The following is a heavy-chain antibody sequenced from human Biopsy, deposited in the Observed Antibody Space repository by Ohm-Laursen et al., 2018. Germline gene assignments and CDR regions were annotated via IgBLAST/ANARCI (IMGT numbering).Heavy chain of an antibody. Sequence: GTLSLTCTVSGGSLSSYYWSWIRQPAGKGLEWIGRIYSSGSTNYNPSLKSRVTLSMDTSKNQFSLRLNSVTAADTAVYYCARATNSTGWPYYYFYGMDVWGQGTTVTASS. V-gene: IGHV4-4*07. CDR3: ARATNSTGWPYYYFYGMDV. J-gene: IGHJ6*02. CDR2: IYSSGST. D-gene: IGHD2/OR15-2a*01. CDR1: GGSLSSYY.